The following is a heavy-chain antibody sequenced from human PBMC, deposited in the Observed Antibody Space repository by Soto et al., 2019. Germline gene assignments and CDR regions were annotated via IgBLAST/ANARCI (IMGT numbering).Heavy chain of an antibody. CDR2: IYYSGST. Sequence: QLQLQESGPGLVKPSETLSLTCTVSGGSISSSSYYWGWIRQPPGKGLEWIGSIYYSGSTYYNPSLKSRVTISVETSKNQLSLKLRSVTAADTAVYYCARHTPAISISDHWGQGTLVTVSS. J-gene: IGHJ4*02. D-gene: IGHD2-15*01. CDR3: ARHTPAISISDH. V-gene: IGHV4-39*01. CDR1: GGSISSSSYY.